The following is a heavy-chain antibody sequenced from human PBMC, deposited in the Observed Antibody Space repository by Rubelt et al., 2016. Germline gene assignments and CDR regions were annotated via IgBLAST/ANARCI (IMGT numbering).Heavy chain of an antibody. CDR3: ARDLGYLRDY. D-gene: IGHD2-15*01. CDR1: GFTFSSYA. J-gene: IGHJ4*02. V-gene: IGHV3-7*01. Sequence: GGSLRLSCAASGFTFSSYAMSWVRQAPGKGLEWVANTQEDGSQKYYVDSVKGRFTISRDNAKNTLYLQMNSLRAEDTAVYYCARDLGYLRDYWGQGTLVTVSS. CDR2: TQEDGSQK.